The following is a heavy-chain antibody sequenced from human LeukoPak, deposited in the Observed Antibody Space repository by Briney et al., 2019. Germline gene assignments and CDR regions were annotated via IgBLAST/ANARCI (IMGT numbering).Heavy chain of an antibody. V-gene: IGHV1-69*05. Sequence: SVKVSCKASGGTFSSYAISWVRQAPGQGLEWMGRIIPIFGTANYAQKFQGRVTITTDESTSTAYMELSSLRSEDTAVYFCARVSGSAFDIWGQGTMVTVSS. J-gene: IGHJ3*02. D-gene: IGHD1-1*01. CDR2: IIPIFGTA. CDR1: GGTFSSYA. CDR3: ARVSGSAFDI.